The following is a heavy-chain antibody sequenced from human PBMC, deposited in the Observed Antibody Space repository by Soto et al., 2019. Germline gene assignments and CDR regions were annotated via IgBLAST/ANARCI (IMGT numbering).Heavy chain of an antibody. J-gene: IGHJ5*02. V-gene: IGHV3-21*01. Sequence: KPGGSLSLSCAASGFTFSSYSMNWVRQAPGKGLEWVSSISSSSSYIYYADSVKGRFTISRDNAKNSLYLQMNSLRAEDTAVYYCARDVAAAGTSWFDPWGQGTLVTVSS. D-gene: IGHD6-13*01. CDR1: GFTFSSYS. CDR3: ARDVAAAGTSWFDP. CDR2: ISSSSSYI.